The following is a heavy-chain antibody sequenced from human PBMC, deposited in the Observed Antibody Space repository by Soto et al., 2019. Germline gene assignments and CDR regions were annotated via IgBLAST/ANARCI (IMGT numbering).Heavy chain of an antibody. CDR3: ARLAAAVDAFDI. Sequence: SETLSLTCTVSGGSISSYYWSWIRQPPGKGLEWIGYIYYSGSTNYNPSLKSRVTISVDTSKNQFSLKLSSVTAADTAVYFCARLAAAVDAFDIWGQGTLVTVSS. CDR1: GGSISSYY. D-gene: IGHD6-13*01. V-gene: IGHV4-59*01. CDR2: IYYSGST. J-gene: IGHJ3*02.